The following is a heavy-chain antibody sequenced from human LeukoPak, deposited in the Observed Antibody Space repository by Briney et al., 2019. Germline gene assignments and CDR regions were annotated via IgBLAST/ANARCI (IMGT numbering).Heavy chain of an antibody. V-gene: IGHV3-23*01. CDR3: ANFHCSSTSCHLSGYFQH. J-gene: IGHJ1*01. CDR1: GFTFSSHA. CDR2: ISSSGGST. Sequence: GGSLRLSCATSGFTFSSHALSWVRQAPGKGLDWVSSISSSGGSTFYADSVKGRFTISRDYSNNTLSLQMNSLRAEDTAIYYCANFHCSSTSCHLSGYFQHWGQGTLVTVSS. D-gene: IGHD2-2*01.